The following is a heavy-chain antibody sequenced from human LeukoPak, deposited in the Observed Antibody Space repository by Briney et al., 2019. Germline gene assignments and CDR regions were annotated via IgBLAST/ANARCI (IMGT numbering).Heavy chain of an antibody. J-gene: IGHJ4*02. CDR3: AREGLGAAAGIFDY. V-gene: IGHV3-23*01. D-gene: IGHD6-13*01. CDR1: GFTFSNVW. Sequence: PGGSLRLSCAGSGFTFSNVWMSWVRQAPGKGLAWVSTLSGSGDSADYADSVKGRFTISRDNSKNTLSLQMSSLRAEDTAVYYCAREGLGAAAGIFDYWGQGTLVTISS. CDR2: LSGSGDSA.